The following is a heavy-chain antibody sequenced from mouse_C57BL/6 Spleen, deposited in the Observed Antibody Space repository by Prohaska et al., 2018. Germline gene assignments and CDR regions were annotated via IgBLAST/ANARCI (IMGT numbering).Heavy chain of an antibody. J-gene: IGHJ3*01. Sequence: EYMGYISYSGSTYYNPSLKSRISITRDTSKNQYYLQLNSVTTEDTATYYCARSDSNPAWFAYWGQGTLVTVSA. V-gene: IGHV3-8*01. CDR3: ARSDSNPAWFAY. CDR2: ISYSGST. D-gene: IGHD2-5*01.